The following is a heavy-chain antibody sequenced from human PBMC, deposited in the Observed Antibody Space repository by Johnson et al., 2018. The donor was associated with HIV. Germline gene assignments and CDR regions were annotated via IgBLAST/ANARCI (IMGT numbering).Heavy chain of an antibody. D-gene: IGHD1-26*01. CDR1: GFTFTDYY. Sequence: VQLVESGGCLIQPGGSLRLSCAASGFTFTDYYMTWIRQAPGKGLEWVSGINWNGGSTGYADSVKGRFTISRDNAKKSLYLQMNSLRAEDTAVYYCARAGVGAGAFDIWGQGTMVTVSS. V-gene: IGHV3-20*04. J-gene: IGHJ3*02. CDR2: INWNGGST. CDR3: ARAGVGAGAFDI.